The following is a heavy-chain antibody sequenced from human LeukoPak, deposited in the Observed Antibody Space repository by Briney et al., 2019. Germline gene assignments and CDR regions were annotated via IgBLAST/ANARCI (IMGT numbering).Heavy chain of an antibody. J-gene: IGHJ4*02. D-gene: IGHD3-9*01. V-gene: IGHV3-30*04. CDR1: GFTFSSYA. CDR2: ISYDGSNK. CDR3: ARHVLRYFDWFDY. Sequence: GGSLRLSCAASGFTFSSYAMHWVRQAPGKGLEWVAVISYDGSNKYYADSVKGRFTISRDNSKNTLYLQMNSLRAEDTAVYYCARHVLRYFDWFDYWGQGTLVTVSS.